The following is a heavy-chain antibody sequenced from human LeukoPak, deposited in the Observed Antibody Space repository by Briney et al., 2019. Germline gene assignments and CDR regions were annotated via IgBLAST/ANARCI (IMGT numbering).Heavy chain of an antibody. CDR3: TARYCPSTSCYGEYFQR. V-gene: IGHV3-15*01. D-gene: IGHD2-2*01. J-gene: IGHJ1*01. Sequence: GGSLRLSCAASGFTFSNAWMSWVRQAPGKGLEWVGRIKSKTDGGTTDYAAPVKGRFTISRDDSKNTLYLQMNSLKAEDTAVYYCTARYCPSTSCYGEYFQRWGQGTLVTVSS. CDR1: GFTFSNAW. CDR2: IKSKTDGGTT.